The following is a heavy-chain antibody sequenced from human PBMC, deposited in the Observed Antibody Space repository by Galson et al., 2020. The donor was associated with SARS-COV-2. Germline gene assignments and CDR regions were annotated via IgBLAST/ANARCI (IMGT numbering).Heavy chain of an antibody. CDR1: GASISNNY. CDR3: AGGGGYCSGGSCYWFDP. Sequence: SETLSLTCTVAGASISNNYWSWIRRPPGKGLEWIGYIYSSGHTNYNPSLKSRVTISVDPSKNQFSLTLNSVTAWNTALYYCAGGGGYCSGGSCYWFDPLGQGTLVTVSA. V-gene: IGHV4-59*01. J-gene: IGHJ5*02. CDR2: IYSSGHT. D-gene: IGHD2-15*01.